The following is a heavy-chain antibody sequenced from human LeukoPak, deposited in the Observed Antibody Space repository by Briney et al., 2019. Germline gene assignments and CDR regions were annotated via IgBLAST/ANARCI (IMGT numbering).Heavy chain of an antibody. CDR3: AKSSGDSYFDY. D-gene: IGHD3-10*01. J-gene: IGHJ4*02. CDR1: GFTFDDYA. V-gene: IGHV3-9*01. CDR2: ISWNSGSI. Sequence: GGSLRLSCAASGFTFDDYAMHWVRQAPGKGLEGVSGISWNSGSIGYADSVKGRFTISRDNAKNSLYLQMNSLRAEDTAFYYCAKSSGDSYFDYWGQGTLVTVSS.